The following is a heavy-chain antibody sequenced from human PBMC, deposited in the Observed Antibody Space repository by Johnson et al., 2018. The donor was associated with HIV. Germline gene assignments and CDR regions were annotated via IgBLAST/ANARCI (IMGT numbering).Heavy chain of an antibody. CDR3: ARDRGYWDAFDI. J-gene: IGHJ3*02. CDR2: ISGSGGST. CDR1: GFTFSSYW. V-gene: IGHV3-23*04. Sequence: VQLVESGGGVVQPGRSLRLSCAASGFTFSSYWMHWVRQAPGKGLVWVSAISGSGGSTYYADSVKGRFTISRDNSKNTLYLQMNSLRAEDTAVYYCARDRGYWDAFDIWGQGTMVIVSS. D-gene: IGHD3-22*01.